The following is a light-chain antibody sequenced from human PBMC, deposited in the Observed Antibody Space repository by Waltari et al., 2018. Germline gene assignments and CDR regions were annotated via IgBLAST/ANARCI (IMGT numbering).Light chain of an antibody. CDR3: QQYYSTPLT. Sequence: DIVMTQSPDSPAVSLGERATINCQSSQSVLYSSNNKNYLAWYQQKRGQPPKLLIYCASTRESGVPDRFSGSGSGTDFTLTISSLQAEDVAVYYCQQYYSTPLTFGGGTKVEIK. CDR2: CAS. V-gene: IGKV4-1*01. J-gene: IGKJ4*01. CDR1: QSVLYSSNNKNY.